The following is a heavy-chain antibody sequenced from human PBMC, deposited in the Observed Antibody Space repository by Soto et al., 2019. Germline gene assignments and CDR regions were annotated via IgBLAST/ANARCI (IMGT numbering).Heavy chain of an antibody. CDR3: ARGSDYYDSSGYLNWFDP. V-gene: IGHV1-69*06. CDR2: IIPIFGTA. D-gene: IGHD3-22*01. J-gene: IGHJ5*02. CDR1: GGTFSSYA. Sequence: QVQLVQSGAEVKKPGSSVKVSRKASGGTFSSYAISWVRQAPGQGLEWMGGIIPIFGTANYAQKFQGRVTITADKSTSTAYMELSSLRSEDTAVYYCARGSDYYDSSGYLNWFDPWGQGTLVTVSS.